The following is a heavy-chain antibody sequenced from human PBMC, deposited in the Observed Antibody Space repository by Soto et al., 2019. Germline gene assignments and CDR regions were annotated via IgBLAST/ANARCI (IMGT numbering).Heavy chain of an antibody. CDR3: AKGRSWYLLDY. Sequence: EVQLVESGGGLVQPGRSLRLSCAASGFAFDDYAMHWVRQAPGKGLEWVSGISWNGVSIGYADSLKGRLTISRDNAKNSLYLQMNSLRPEDTALYYCAKGRSWYLLDYWGQGTLVTVSS. CDR2: ISWNGVSI. CDR1: GFAFDDYA. D-gene: IGHD2-15*01. J-gene: IGHJ4*02. V-gene: IGHV3-9*01.